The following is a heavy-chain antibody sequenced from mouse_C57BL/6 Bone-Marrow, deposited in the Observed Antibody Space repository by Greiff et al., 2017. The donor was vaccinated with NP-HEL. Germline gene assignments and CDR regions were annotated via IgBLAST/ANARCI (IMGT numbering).Heavy chain of an antibody. J-gene: IGHJ4*01. CDR2: IVPSDSYT. CDR3: AREAYGIGWAMDY. CDR1: GYTFTSYW. D-gene: IGHD6-5*01. V-gene: IGHV1-50*01. Sequence: QVQLQQPGAELVKPGASVKLSCKASGYTFTSYWMQWVKQRPGQGLEWIGEIVPSDSYTNYNQKLKGKATLTVDTSSSAAYMQLSSLTSEDSAVYYCAREAYGIGWAMDYWGQGTSVTVSS.